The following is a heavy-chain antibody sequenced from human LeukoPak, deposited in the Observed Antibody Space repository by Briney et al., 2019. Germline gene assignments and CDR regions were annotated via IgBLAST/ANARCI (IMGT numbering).Heavy chain of an antibody. Sequence: KTSETLSLTCTVSGGSISSYYWSWIRQPPGKGLEWIGYIYYSGSTNYNPSLKSRVTISVDTSKNQFSLKLSSVTAADTAVYYCAGWTDGGPYYYYGMDVWGQGTTVTVSS. CDR3: AGWTDGGPYYYYGMDV. J-gene: IGHJ6*02. CDR1: GGSISSYY. CDR2: IYYSGST. D-gene: IGHD3-16*01. V-gene: IGHV4-59*01.